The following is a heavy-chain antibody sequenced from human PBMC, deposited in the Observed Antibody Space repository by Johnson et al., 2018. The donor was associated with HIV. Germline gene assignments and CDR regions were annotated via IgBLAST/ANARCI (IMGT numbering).Heavy chain of an antibody. CDR2: VWSDGNNR. CDR3: AKGDGIVGGSDAFDI. J-gene: IGHJ3*02. Sequence: QVQLVESGGGLVKPGGSLRLSCRASGFPFSNAWMNWVRQAPGKGLEWVAVVWSDGNNRYYADSVKGRFTISRDNPKNTLYLQMSSLRAEDTAVYYCAKGDGIVGGSDAFDIWGQGTMVTVSS. V-gene: IGHV3-33*06. CDR1: GFPFSNAW. D-gene: IGHD1-26*01.